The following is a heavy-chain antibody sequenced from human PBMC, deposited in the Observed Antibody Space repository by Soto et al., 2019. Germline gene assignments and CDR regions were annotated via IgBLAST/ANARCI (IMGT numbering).Heavy chain of an antibody. V-gene: IGHV1-69*18. CDR3: ARVVMTTVPASFYYGLDV. J-gene: IGHJ6*02. CDR1: GGTFSTYG. CDR2: IIPLIGTA. D-gene: IGHD4-4*01. Sequence: QVQLVQSGAEVRKPGSSVTVSCKASGGTFSTYGITWVRPTPGQGLEWMGNIIPLIGTANYAQRFRGRVTITADGSTTTAYGELTSLRSEGTAVYYCARVVMTTVPASFYYGLDVWGQGTTVSVSS.